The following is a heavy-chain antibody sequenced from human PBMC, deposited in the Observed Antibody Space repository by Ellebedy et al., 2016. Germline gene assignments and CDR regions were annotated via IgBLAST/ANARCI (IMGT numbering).Heavy chain of an antibody. Sequence: SETLSLTCTVSGGSISSSSSYWGWIRQPPGKGLEWIGSIYYSGSTYYNPSLKSRVTISVDTSKNQFSLKLSSVTAADTAVYYCARGERWLQSGIDYWGQGTLVTVSS. CDR1: GGSISSSSSY. CDR2: IYYSGST. V-gene: IGHV4-39*07. CDR3: ARGERWLQSGIDY. J-gene: IGHJ4*02. D-gene: IGHD5-24*01.